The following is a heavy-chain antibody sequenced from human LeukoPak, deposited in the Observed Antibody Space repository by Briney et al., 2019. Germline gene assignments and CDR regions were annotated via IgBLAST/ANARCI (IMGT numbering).Heavy chain of an antibody. Sequence: SETLSLTCTVSGGSITSYYWSWIRQPPGKGLEWIGYIYYSGSANYNPSLKSRVTISVDTSKNQFSLKLSSVTAADTAVYYCARLTCSDGSCHDDYWGQGALVTVSS. J-gene: IGHJ4*02. CDR1: GGSITSYY. CDR2: IYYSGSA. D-gene: IGHD2-15*01. CDR3: ARLTCSDGSCHDDY. V-gene: IGHV4-59*08.